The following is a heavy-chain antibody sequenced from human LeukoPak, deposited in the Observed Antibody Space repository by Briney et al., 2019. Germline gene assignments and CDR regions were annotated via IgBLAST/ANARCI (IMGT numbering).Heavy chain of an antibody. D-gene: IGHD3-10*01. CDR1: GFTVSSNY. J-gene: IGHJ5*02. Sequence: GGSLRLSCAVSGFTVSSNYMNWVRQAPGKGLGWVSVMYSGGSTYYADSVKGRFTISRDNSKNTLYLQMNSLRAEDTAVYYCAKPKLLWFGELSINWFDPWGQGTLVTVSS. CDR2: MYSGGST. V-gene: IGHV3-53*01. CDR3: AKPKLLWFGELSINWFDP.